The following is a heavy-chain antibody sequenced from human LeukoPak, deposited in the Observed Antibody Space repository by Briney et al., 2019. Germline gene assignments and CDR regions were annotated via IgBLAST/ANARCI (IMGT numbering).Heavy chain of an antibody. CDR1: GGSISSYY. V-gene: IGHV4-4*07. D-gene: IGHD3-3*01. Sequence: SETLSLTCTVFGGSISSYYWSWIRQPAGKGLEWIGRIYTSGSTNYNPSLKRRVTISVDTSKNQFSLKLSSVTAADTAVYYCARDPAGRTYYDFWSGRDRGAFDIWGQGTMVTVSS. J-gene: IGHJ3*02. CDR2: IYTSGST. CDR3: ARDPAGRTYYDFWSGRDRGAFDI.